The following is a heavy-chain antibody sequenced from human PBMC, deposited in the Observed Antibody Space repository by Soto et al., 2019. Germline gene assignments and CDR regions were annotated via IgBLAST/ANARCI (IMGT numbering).Heavy chain of an antibody. CDR2: ISYDGSNK. D-gene: IGHD4-17*01. CDR3: AKGSPTRLFDY. V-gene: IGHV3-30*18. Sequence: QVQLVESGGGVVQPGRSLRLSCAASGFTFSSYGMHWVRQAPGKGLEWVAVISYDGSNKYYADSVKGRFTISRDNSKNTLYLQMNSLRAEDTAVYYCAKGSPTRLFDYWGQGTLVTVSS. J-gene: IGHJ4*02. CDR1: GFTFSSYG.